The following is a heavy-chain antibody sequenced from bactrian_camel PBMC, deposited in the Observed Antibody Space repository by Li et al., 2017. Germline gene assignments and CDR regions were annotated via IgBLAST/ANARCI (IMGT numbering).Heavy chain of an antibody. Sequence: VQLVESGGGSVQSGGSLRLSCAASGFTFSSYDMSWVRQAPGMGLEGVSAINSGGASTYYADSVKGRFTISRDNAKNMLYLQMNSLKPEDTAMYYCAADRDCPATITHMTSSFGYWGQGTQVTVS. D-gene: IGHD4*01. CDR2: INSGGAST. CDR1: GFTFSSYD. J-gene: IGHJ6*01. CDR3: AADRDCPATITHMTSSFGY. V-gene: IGHV3S40*01.